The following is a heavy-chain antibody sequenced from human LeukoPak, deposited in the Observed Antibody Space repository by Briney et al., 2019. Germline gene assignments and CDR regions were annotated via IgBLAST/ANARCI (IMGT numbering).Heavy chain of an antibody. CDR2: ISSSGSTI. D-gene: IGHD3-10*01. V-gene: IGHV3-48*03. CDR3: ASLWFGELS. J-gene: IGHJ4*02. CDR1: GXTFSSYE. Sequence: PGGSLRLSCAASGXTFSSYEMNWVRQAPGKGLEWVSYISSSGSTIYYADSVKGRFTISRDNAKNSLYLQMNSLRAEDTAVYYCASLWFGELSWGQGTLVTVSS.